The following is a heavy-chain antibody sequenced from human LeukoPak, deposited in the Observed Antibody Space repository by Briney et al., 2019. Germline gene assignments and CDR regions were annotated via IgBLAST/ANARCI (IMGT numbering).Heavy chain of an antibody. CDR3: ARGPNYPSPSPFDY. CDR1: GGSISSYY. D-gene: IGHD5-24*01. CDR2: IYYSGST. V-gene: IGHV4-59*08. Sequence: SETLSLTCTVSGGSISSYYWSWIRQPPGKGLEWIGCIYYSGSTDYNPSLKSRVTISVDTSKNQFSLKLSSVTAADTAVYCCARGPNYPSPSPFDYWGQGTLVTVSS. J-gene: IGHJ4*02.